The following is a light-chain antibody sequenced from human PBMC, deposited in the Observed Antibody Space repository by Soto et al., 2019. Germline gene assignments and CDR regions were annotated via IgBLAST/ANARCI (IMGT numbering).Light chain of an antibody. J-gene: IGKJ5*01. CDR2: AAS. CDR1: QGISNY. CDR3: QQVNSYPIT. V-gene: IGKV1-9*01. Sequence: DIQLTQSPSFLSASVGDRVTITCRVSQGISNYLAWYQQKAGRAPKLLIYAASTLQSGVPSRFSGSGSGTEFTLTISSLQPEDFATYYCQQVNSYPITFGQGTRLEIK.